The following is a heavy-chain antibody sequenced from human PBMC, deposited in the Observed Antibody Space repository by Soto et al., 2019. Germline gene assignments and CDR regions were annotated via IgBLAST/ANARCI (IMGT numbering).Heavy chain of an antibody. CDR1: GFTFSTYA. CDR2: ISSNGGST. D-gene: IGHD5-18*01. V-gene: IGHV3-64D*06. CDR3: VKASGGYSYASGFDY. Sequence: GGSLRLSCAASGFTFSTYAMHWVRQAPGKGLEYVSGISSNGGSTYYADSVKGRFTISRDNSKNALYLQMRSLRTEDTAVYYCVKASGGYSYASGFDYWGQGTLVTVSS. J-gene: IGHJ4*02.